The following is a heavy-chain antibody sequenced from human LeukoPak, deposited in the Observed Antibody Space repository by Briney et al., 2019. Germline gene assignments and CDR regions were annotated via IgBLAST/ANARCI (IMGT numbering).Heavy chain of an antibody. J-gene: IGHJ4*02. CDR2: INTDGSST. CDR1: GFTFSSYW. Sequence: GGSLRLSCAASGFTFSSYWMHWVRQAPGKGLAWVSRINTDGSSTSYADSVRGRFTISRDNAKKTVYLQMNSPRDDGTAGDYCSLQGNYWGQGTLVTVSS. CDR3: SLQGNY. V-gene: IGHV3-74*01.